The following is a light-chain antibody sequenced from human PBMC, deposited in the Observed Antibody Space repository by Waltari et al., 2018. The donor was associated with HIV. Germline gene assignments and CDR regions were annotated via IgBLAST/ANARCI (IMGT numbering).Light chain of an antibody. V-gene: IGKV3-15*01. CDR2: GAS. CDR3: QQYNNWPPSWT. J-gene: IGKJ1*01. Sequence: EIVLTQSPATLSVSPGARATISCRASQRVSSNSAWYQQKPGQAPRLLIYGASTRATGIPARFSGSGSGTEFTLTISSLQSEDFAVYYCQQYNNWPPSWTFGQGTKVEIK. CDR1: QRVSSN.